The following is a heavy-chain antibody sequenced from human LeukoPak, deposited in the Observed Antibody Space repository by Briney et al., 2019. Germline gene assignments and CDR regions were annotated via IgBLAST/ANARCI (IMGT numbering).Heavy chain of an antibody. V-gene: IGHV3-74*01. D-gene: IGHD3/OR15-3a*01. Sequence: GGSLRLSCAPSGFTFSSYWMHWVRQAPGKGLVWVSRINTDGSSTSYADSVKGRFTISRDNARNTLYLQMNSLRAGDTAVYYCARGRQVDRYYFDYWGQGTLVTVSS. J-gene: IGHJ4*02. CDR3: ARGRQVDRYYFDY. CDR1: GFTFSSYW. CDR2: INTDGSST.